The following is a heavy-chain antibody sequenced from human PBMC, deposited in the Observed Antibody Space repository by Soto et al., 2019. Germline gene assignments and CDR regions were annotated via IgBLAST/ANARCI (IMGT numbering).Heavy chain of an antibody. Sequence: SETLSLTCTVSGGSISSYYWSWIRQPPGKGLEWIGYIYYSGSTNYNPSLKSRVTISVDTSKNQFSLKLSSVTAADTAVYYCARDRGRCGGDCQSNPPEYYFDYWGQGTLVTVSS. CDR3: ARDRGRCGGDCQSNPPEYYFDY. J-gene: IGHJ4*02. V-gene: IGHV4-59*01. CDR2: IYYSGST. CDR1: GGSISSYY. D-gene: IGHD2-21*02.